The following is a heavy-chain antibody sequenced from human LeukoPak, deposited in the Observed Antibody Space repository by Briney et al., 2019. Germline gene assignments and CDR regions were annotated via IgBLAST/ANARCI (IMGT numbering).Heavy chain of an antibody. Sequence: GGSLRLSCAASGVTFSGSVMHWVRQASGKGLEWVARIRSKDNNYATAFAESVKGSFTISSDDSKNMAYLQVNSLETVDMSVSYGIRRKRVSSYYGRDVGGKGTTVTVSS. D-gene: IGHD5/OR15-5a*01. V-gene: IGHV3-73*01. J-gene: IGHJ6*04. CDR2: IRSKDNNYAT. CDR1: GVTFSGSV. CDR3: IRRKRVSSYYGRDV.